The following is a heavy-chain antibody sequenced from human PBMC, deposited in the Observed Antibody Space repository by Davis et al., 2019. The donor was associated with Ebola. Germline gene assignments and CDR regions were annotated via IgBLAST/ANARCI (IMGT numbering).Heavy chain of an antibody. CDR2: MNPNSGNT. D-gene: IGHD2-21*01. CDR3: ARGRGHYEYSGGDY. CDR1: GYTFTGYY. Sequence: ASVKVSCKASGYTFTGYYMHWVRQAPGQGLEWMGWMNPNSGNTGYAQKFQGRVTMTRDTSTRTVYMELSSLRSEDTAVYYCARGRGHYEYSGGDYWGQGTLVTVSS. J-gene: IGHJ4*02. V-gene: IGHV1-8*02.